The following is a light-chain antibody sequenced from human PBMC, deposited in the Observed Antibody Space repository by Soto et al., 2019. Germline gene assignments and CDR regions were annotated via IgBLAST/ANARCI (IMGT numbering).Light chain of an antibody. J-gene: IGLJ1*01. V-gene: IGLV2-14*01. CDR2: EVS. CDR1: RSDGGGYNY. CDR3: SSYTRSSTLYV. Sequence: SARTQPGSVSGAPGQSIAISGTGTRSDGGGYNYVSWYEQHSGEAPKLRIYEVSNRPSGVSNRFSGSKSGNTASLTISGPQAEDEADYYCSSYTRSSTLYVFGTGTKVTVL.